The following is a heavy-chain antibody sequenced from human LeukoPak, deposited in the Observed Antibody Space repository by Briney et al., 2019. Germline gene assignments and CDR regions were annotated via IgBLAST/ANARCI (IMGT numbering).Heavy chain of an antibody. Sequence: GGSLRLSCAASGFTFSSYAMSWVRQAPGKGLEWVSAISGSGGSTYYADSVKGRFTISRDNSKNTLYLQMNSLRAEDTAVYYCAKAGDSSGYYYGYFDYWGQGTLVTVSS. CDR1: GFTFSSYA. J-gene: IGHJ4*02. CDR2: ISGSGGST. V-gene: IGHV3-23*01. CDR3: AKAGDSSGYYYGYFDY. D-gene: IGHD3-22*01.